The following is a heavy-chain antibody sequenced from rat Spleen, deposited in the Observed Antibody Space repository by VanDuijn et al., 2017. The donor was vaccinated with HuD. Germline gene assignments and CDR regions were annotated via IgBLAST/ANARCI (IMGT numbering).Heavy chain of an antibody. V-gene: IGHV2-63*01. D-gene: IGHD1-2*01. CDR3: TRDGYSSYGIMDA. CDR2: VWYDGDT. J-gene: IGHJ4*01. CDR1: GFSLTTYS. Sequence: VRLKESGPGLVQPSETLSLTCTVSGFSLTTYSVSWVRQPSGKGPEWMGRVWYDGDTAYNSLFKSRLSITRDTSKNQVFLKMNSLQTDDTGTYYCTRDGYSSYGIMDAWGQGASVTVSS.